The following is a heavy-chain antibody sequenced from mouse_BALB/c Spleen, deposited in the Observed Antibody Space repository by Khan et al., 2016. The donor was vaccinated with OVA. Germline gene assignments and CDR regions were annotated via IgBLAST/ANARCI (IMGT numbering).Heavy chain of an antibody. CDR3: ARDGYSAWFTY. J-gene: IGHJ3*01. V-gene: IGHV14-1*02. D-gene: IGHD2-3*01. CDR1: GFNIKDYY. Sequence: VQLKQSGPELVKPGALVKLSCKASGFNIKDYYMHWIKQSPEQGLVWIGRIDPDNGNTIYDPKFEGKANITSDTSSNTAYLQLSSLTSEDTAVYYCARDGYSAWFTYWGQGTLVTVSA. CDR2: IDPDNGNT.